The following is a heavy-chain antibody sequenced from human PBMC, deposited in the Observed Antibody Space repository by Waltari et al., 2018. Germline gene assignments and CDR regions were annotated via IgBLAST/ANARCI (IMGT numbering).Heavy chain of an antibody. Sequence: EVQLLETGGGLIQPGGSLRLSCAASGFTVSSNYMSWVRQAPGKGLEWVSVIDSGGSKDYADSVKGRFTISRDNSKNTLYLQMNSLRAEDTAVYYCARDQPGYSSGWQNKNDAFDIWGQGTMVTVSS. V-gene: IGHV3-53*02. CDR3: ARDQPGYSSGWQNKNDAFDI. D-gene: IGHD6-19*01. CDR2: IDSGGSK. CDR1: GFTVSSNY. J-gene: IGHJ3*02.